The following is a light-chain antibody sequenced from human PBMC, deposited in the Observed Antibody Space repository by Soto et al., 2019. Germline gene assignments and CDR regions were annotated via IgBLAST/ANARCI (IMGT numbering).Light chain of an antibody. J-gene: IGLJ3*02. Sequence: QSALTQPASVSGSPGQSITISCTGTSSDVGGYDYVSWYQQHPGKAPKLLIFEVYNRPSGVSSRFSGSKSGNTASLTISGLRAEDEANYYCSSYASSTTLRVFGGGTKVTVL. CDR3: SSYASSTTLRV. CDR1: SSDVGGYDY. CDR2: EVY. V-gene: IGLV2-14*01.